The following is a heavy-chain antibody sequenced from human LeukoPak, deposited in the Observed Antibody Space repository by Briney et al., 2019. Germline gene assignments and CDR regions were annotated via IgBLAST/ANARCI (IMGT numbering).Heavy chain of an antibody. CDR1: GGSISSSSYY. V-gene: IGHV4-39*01. CDR2: IYYSGST. Sequence: SETLSLTCSVSGGSISSSSYYWGWIRQPPGKGLEWIGSIYYSGSTYYNPSLKSRVTISVDTSKNQLSLKLSSVTAADTAVYYCARFSTVTTSYWGKGTLVTVSS. J-gene: IGHJ4*02. CDR3: ARFSTVTTSY. D-gene: IGHD4-17*01.